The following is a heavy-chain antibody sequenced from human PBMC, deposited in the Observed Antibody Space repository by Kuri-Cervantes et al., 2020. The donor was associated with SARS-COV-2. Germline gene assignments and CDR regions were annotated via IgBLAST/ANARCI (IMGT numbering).Heavy chain of an antibody. D-gene: IGHD5-18*01. CDR2: IYHSGST. V-gene: IGHV4-30-2*01. J-gene: IGHJ4*02. Sequence: SETLSLTCTVSGGSISSGGYSWSWIRQPPGKGLEWIGYIYHSGSTNYNPSLESRVTISVDTSKNQLSLKVSSVTAADTAVYYCASVGGYSYGGFDYWGQGTLVTVSS. CDR3: ASVGGYSYGGFDY. CDR1: GGSISSGGYS.